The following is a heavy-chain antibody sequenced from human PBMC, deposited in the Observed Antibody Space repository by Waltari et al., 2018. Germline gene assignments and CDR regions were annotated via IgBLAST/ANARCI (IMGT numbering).Heavy chain of an antibody. J-gene: IGHJ6*02. CDR1: GFDFVNSA. CDR3: AKGSGMDV. CDR2: ITGTGGGPLYANSP. V-gene: IGHV3-23*01. Sequence: VQVLESGGDLVQPGGSLRLSCVASGFDFVNSAMSWVRQTPGQGPAWVSTITGTGGGPLYANSPYYADSVKGRFTISRDNSKNTSYLQMSSLSAEDTAVYYCAKGSGMDVWGHGTTVTVSS.